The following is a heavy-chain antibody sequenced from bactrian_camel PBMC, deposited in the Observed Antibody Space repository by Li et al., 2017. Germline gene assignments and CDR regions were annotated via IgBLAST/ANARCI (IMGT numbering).Heavy chain of an antibody. Sequence: QVQLVESGGGSVQAGGSLRLSCTVSGTTIVRYCMAWFREDQGKERMMVASIDTDGGANNYNSGKGRFVISRDNANNIVYLHLTHLKIEDTAMYYCEKGSLRGQGTQVTV. CDR1: GTTIVRYC. D-gene: IGHD5*01. J-gene: IGHJ4*01. V-gene: IGHV3S53*01. CDR3: EKGSL. CDR2: IDTDGGA.